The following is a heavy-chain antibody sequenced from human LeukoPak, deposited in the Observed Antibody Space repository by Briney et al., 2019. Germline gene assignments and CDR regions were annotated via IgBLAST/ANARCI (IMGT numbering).Heavy chain of an antibody. CDR3: ARLMVRGVIHYYYYMDV. CDR2: IYYSWST. CDR1: GGSINSYY. V-gene: IGHV4-59*01. J-gene: IGHJ6*03. Sequence: PSETLSLTCSVSGGSINSYYWSWIRQPPGKGLEWIGYIYYSWSTNYNPSLNGRVTLSVDTSKTQISLKLSSVTAAATAVYYCARLMVRGVIHYYYYMDVWGKGTTVTTSS. D-gene: IGHD3-10*01.